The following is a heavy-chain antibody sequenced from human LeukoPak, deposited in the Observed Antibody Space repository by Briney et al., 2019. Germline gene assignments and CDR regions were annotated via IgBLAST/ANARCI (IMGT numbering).Heavy chain of an antibody. CDR1: GLPFSSYG. Sequence: GRSLRLSCAASGLPFSSYGMQWVRQAPAKGLERVAVIWYCGSNKYYAVSVKGRFTISRDNSKNTLYLQMNSLRAEDTAVYYCARDLSWFGEFDYWGQGTLVTVSS. D-gene: IGHD3-10*01. J-gene: IGHJ4*02. V-gene: IGHV3-33*01. CDR2: IWYCGSNK. CDR3: ARDLSWFGEFDY.